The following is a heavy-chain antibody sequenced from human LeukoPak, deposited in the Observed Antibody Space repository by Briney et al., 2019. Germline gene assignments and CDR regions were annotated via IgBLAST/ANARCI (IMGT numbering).Heavy chain of an antibody. D-gene: IGHD2-2*01. V-gene: IGHV3-21*01. CDR3: ARGIAGYCSSTSCPTG. CDR1: GFNFSSYS. CDR2: ISSSSSYI. J-gene: IGHJ4*02. Sequence: GGSLRLSCAASGFNFSSYSMNWVRQAPGKGLEWVSSISSSSSYIYYADSVKGRFTISRDNAKNSLYLQMNSLRAEDTAVYYCARGIAGYCSSTSCPTGWGQGTLVTVSS.